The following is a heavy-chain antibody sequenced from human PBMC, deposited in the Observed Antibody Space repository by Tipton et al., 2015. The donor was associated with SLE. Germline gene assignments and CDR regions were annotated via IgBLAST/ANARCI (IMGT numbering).Heavy chain of an antibody. CDR2: IYHSGST. V-gene: IGHV4-38-2*02. J-gene: IGHJ6*03. Sequence: TLSLTCTVSGASINTGGYYWGWIRQPPGKGLEWIGSIYHSGSTYYNPSLKSRVTISVDTSKNQFSLKLSSVTAADTAVYYCARVGVTLYYYYMDVWGKGATVTVSS. CDR3: ARVGVTLYYYYMDV. D-gene: IGHD3-16*01. CDR1: GASINTGGYY.